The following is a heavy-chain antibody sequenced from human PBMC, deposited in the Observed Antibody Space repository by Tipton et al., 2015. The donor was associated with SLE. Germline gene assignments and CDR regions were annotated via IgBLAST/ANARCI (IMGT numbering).Heavy chain of an antibody. Sequence: QSGAEVKKPGASVKVSCKASGYTFTSYDINWVRQATGQGLEWMGWMNPNSGNTGYAQKFQGRVTMTRNTSVSTAYMELSSLRSEDTAVYYCARGRRVRGIAARGTCCYYYYMDVWGKGTTVTVSS. D-gene: IGHD6-6*01. CDR3: ARGRRVRGIAARGTCCYYYYMDV. CDR1: GYTFTSYD. V-gene: IGHV1-8*02. CDR2: MNPNSGNT. J-gene: IGHJ6*03.